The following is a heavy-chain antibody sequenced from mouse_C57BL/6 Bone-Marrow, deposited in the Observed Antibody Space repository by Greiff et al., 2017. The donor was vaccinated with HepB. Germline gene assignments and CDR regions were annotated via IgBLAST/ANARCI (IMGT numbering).Heavy chain of an antibody. CDR2: IDPSDSYT. D-gene: IGHD2-3*01. CDR1: GYTFTSYW. CDR3: ARRGWLGDWFAY. J-gene: IGHJ3*01. Sequence: QVQLQQPGAELVRPGTSVKLSCKASGYTFTSYWMHWVKQRPGQGLEWIGVIDPSDSYTNYNQKFKGKATLTVDTSSSTAYMQLSSLTSEDSAVYYCARRGWLGDWFAYWGQGTLVTVSA. V-gene: IGHV1-59*01.